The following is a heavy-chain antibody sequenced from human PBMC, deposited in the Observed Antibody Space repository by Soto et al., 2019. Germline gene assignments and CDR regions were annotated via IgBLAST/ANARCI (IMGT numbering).Heavy chain of an antibody. CDR1: GGSFSGYY. J-gene: IGHJ6*02. D-gene: IGHD6-13*01. CDR3: ARQCSWRAAAAGTAYYYYGMDV. Sequence: SETLSLTCAVYGGSFSGYYWSWIRQPPGKGLEWIGEINHSGSTNYNPSLKSRVTISVDTSKNQFSLKLSSVTAADTAVYYCARQCSWRAAAAGTAYYYYGMDVWGQGTTVTVSS. V-gene: IGHV4-34*01. CDR2: INHSGST.